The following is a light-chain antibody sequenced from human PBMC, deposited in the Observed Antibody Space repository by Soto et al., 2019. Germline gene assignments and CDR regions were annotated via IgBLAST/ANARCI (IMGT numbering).Light chain of an antibody. J-gene: IGKJ3*01. CDR2: GAS. V-gene: IGKV3-20*01. CDR1: QSVGSNY. CDR3: QQYTTSPFT. Sequence: EIVSTQSPGTLSLSPGERATLYCRASQSVGSNYLAWYQQKTGQAPRVLIYGASSSATGIPDRFSGSGSGADFTLTISRLEPEDFAVYYCQQYTTSPFTFGPGTKVDIE.